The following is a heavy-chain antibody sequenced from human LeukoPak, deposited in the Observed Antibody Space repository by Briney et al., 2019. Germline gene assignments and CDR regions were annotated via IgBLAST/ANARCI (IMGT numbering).Heavy chain of an antibody. CDR2: MNPNRGNT. J-gene: IGHJ6*03. D-gene: IGHD3-3*01. CDR1: GYTFTSYD. Sequence: ASVKVSCKASGYTFTSYDINWVRQATGQGLEGMGWMNPNRGNTGYAQKFQGRVTMTRNTSISTAYMELSSLRSEDTAVYYCARCRAYDFWSGYNYYYYMDVWGKGTTVTVSS. V-gene: IGHV1-8*01. CDR3: ARCRAYDFWSGYNYYYYMDV.